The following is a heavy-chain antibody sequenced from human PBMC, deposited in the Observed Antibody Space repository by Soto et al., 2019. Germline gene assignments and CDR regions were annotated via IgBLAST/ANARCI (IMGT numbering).Heavy chain of an antibody. J-gene: IGHJ5*02. CDR3: AREYDSSGYYGYWFDP. CDR2: IIPIFGTA. CDR1: GGTFSSYA. D-gene: IGHD3-22*01. Sequence: ASVKVSCKASGGTFSSYAISWVRQAPGQGLEWMGGIIPIFGTANYAQKFQGRVTITADESTSTAYMELSSLRSEDTAVYYCAREYDSSGYYGYWFDPWGQGTLVTVSS. V-gene: IGHV1-69*13.